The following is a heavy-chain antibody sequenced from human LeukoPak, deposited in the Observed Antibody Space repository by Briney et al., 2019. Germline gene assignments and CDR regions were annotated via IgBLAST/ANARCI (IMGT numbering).Heavy chain of an antibody. Sequence: ASVKVSCKASGYTFTSYAMNWVRQAPGQGLEWMGIINPSGGSTSYAQKFQGRVTMTRDTSTSTVYMELSSLRSEDTAVYYCARGLDFWSGYPNYYYYYMDVWGKGTTVTVSS. V-gene: IGHV1-46*01. J-gene: IGHJ6*03. D-gene: IGHD3-3*01. CDR3: ARGLDFWSGYPNYYYYYMDV. CDR1: GYTFTSYA. CDR2: INPSGGST.